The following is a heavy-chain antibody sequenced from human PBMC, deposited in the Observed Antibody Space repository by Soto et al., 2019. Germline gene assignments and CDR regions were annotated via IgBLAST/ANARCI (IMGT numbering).Heavy chain of an antibody. CDR2: IYPGDSDT. Sequence: VEGLKISCNGSGYSFAIYWIGWVRQIPGKGLEWIGIIYPGDSDTRYSPSFQGQVTISADKSISTAYLQWSSLKASDTAMYYCARQFGGGRVVWGQGTMVTVSS. CDR1: GYSFAIYW. CDR3: ARQFGGGRVV. V-gene: IGHV5-51*01. D-gene: IGHD2-15*01. J-gene: IGHJ3*01.